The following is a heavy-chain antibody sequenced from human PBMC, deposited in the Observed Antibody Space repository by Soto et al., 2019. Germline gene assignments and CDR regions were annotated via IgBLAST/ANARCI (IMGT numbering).Heavy chain of an antibody. CDR2: INHSGST. Sequence: SEPLSLTCAVYGGSFSGYYWSWIRQPPGKGLEWIGEINHSGSTNYNPSLKSRVTISVDTSKNQFSLKLSSVTAADTAVYYCSARTYYYYMDVWGKGTTVTVSS. D-gene: IGHD6-25*01. J-gene: IGHJ6*03. CDR1: GGSFSGYY. V-gene: IGHV4-34*01. CDR3: SARTYYYYMDV.